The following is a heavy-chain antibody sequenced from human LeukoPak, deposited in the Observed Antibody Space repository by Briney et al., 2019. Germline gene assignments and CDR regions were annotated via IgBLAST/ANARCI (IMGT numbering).Heavy chain of an antibody. V-gene: IGHV3-48*03. Sequence: GGSLRLSCAAYGFTFSSYEMNSVRQAPGKGLEWVSYISSSGSTIYYADSVKGRFTISRDNAKNSLYLQMNSLRAEDTAVYYCAELGITMIGGVWGKGTTVTISS. CDR2: ISSSGSTI. CDR1: GFTFSSYE. CDR3: AELGITMIGGV. J-gene: IGHJ6*04. D-gene: IGHD3-10*02.